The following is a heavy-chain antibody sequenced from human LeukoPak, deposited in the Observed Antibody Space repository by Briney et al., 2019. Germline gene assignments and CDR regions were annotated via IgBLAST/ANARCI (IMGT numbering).Heavy chain of an antibody. Sequence: PGGSRRLSCAAAGFTVSRNYMSWVRQAPGKGLEWVSLTYSDGSTSYTESVKGRFTISRDNSKNTLSLQLNSLRAEDTAVYYCARDGGSSTKEPTGGYYYYGMDVWGQGTTVTVFS. V-gene: IGHV3-53*01. J-gene: IGHJ6*02. D-gene: IGHD1-1*01. CDR3: ARDGGSSTKEPTGGYYYYGMDV. CDR1: GFTVSRNY. CDR2: TYSDGST.